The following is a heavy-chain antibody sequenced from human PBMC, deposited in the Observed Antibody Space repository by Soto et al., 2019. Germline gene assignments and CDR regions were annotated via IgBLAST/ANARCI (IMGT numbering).Heavy chain of an antibody. V-gene: IGHV1-69*06. CDR1: GGTFSSYA. J-gene: IGHJ1*01. Sequence: GASVKVSCKASGGTFSSYAISWVRQAPGQGLEWMGGIIPIFGTANYAQKFQGRVTMTRDTSVNTSYMDLNRLNFDDSAIYYCVRGQSVLYLDLWGRGTQVTVSS. CDR2: IIPIFGTA. CDR3: VRGQSVLYLDL. D-gene: IGHD1-20*01.